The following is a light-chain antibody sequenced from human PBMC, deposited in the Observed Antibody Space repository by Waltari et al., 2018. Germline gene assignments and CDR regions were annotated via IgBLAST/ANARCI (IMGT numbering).Light chain of an antibody. Sequence: DIVMTQSPDSLTSSLGEPATIPCLSSQNTLSSSSNKNSLAWYQQKPGQPPKRLIYGASTRNFGVTDRFSGSRSGTDFTLTSTSLQAEDVAVYYCHQHSITPWTFGQGTKVEIK. J-gene: IGKJ1*01. V-gene: IGKV4-1*01. CDR3: HQHSITPWT. CDR1: QNTLSSSSNKNS. CDR2: GAS.